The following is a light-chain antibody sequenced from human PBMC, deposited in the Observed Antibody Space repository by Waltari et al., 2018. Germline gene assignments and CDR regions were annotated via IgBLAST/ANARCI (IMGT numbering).Light chain of an antibody. Sequence: SSELTQDPAVSVALGQTVRITCQGHSLRIYYASWYQQPPGQAPVLVIYGKSNRPSGIPDRFSGSTSGNTASLTITGAQAEDEADYYCMCRDSSGNHLVFGGGTKLTVL. CDR1: SLRIYY. CDR2: GKS. CDR3: MCRDSSGNHLV. V-gene: IGLV3-19*01. J-gene: IGLJ2*01.